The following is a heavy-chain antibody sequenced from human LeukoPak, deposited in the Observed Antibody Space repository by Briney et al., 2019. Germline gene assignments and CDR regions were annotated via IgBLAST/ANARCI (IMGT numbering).Heavy chain of an antibody. CDR3: AAALGIGYYSGVDV. J-gene: IGHJ6*02. CDR1: GYSFTTYW. CDR2: IYPADSDT. Sequence: PGKSLKISCKGSGYSFTTYWLAWVRQVPGKGLEWMGIIYPADSDTIYSPSFQGQVTMSADKSIRTAYLQWSSLKASDTAMYYCAAALGIGYYSGVDVWGQGTTVTV. V-gene: IGHV5-51*01. D-gene: IGHD3-16*01.